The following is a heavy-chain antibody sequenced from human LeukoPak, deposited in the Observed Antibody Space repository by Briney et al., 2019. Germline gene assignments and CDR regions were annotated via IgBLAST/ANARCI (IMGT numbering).Heavy chain of an antibody. CDR3: ANGITMVRGVIIRAMEY. J-gene: IGHJ4*02. CDR2: ISSSSSYI. V-gene: IGHV3-21*04. CDR1: GFTFSSYS. D-gene: IGHD3-10*01. Sequence: GGSLRLSCAASGFTFSSYSMNWVRQAPGKGLEWVSSISSSSSYIYYADSVKGRFTISRDNSKNTLYLQMNSLRAEDTAVYYCANGITMVRGVIIRAMEYWGQGTLVTVSS.